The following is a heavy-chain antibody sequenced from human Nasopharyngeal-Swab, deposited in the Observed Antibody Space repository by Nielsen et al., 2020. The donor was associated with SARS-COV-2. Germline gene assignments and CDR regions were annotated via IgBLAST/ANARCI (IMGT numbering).Heavy chain of an antibody. Sequence: GGSLRLSCAVSGFSLGDYTMDWVRQAPGKGLEWVSAISGSGDNTYYADSVKGRFTISRDNPKNTLYLQMNSLRAEDTAVYYCAKPHLRYYDWLLFDYWGQGTLVTVSS. CDR1: GFSLGDYT. V-gene: IGHV3-23*01. CDR2: ISGSGDNT. CDR3: AKPHLRYYDWLLFDY. D-gene: IGHD3-9*01. J-gene: IGHJ4*02.